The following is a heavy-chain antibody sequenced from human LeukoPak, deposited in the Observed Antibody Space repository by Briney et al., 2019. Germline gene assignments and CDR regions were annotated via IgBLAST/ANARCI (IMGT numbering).Heavy chain of an antibody. CDR1: GGSISSSSYY. CDR3: ARGLPPPRTDRISP. D-gene: IGHD2-21*01. V-gene: IGHV4-39*07. CDR2: IYYSGST. J-gene: IGHJ5*02. Sequence: SETLSLTCTVSGGSISSSSYYWGWIRQPPGKGLEWIGSIYYSGSTYYNPSLKSRVTISVDTSKNQFSLKLSSVTAADTAVYYCARGLPPPRTDRISPWGQGTLVTVSS.